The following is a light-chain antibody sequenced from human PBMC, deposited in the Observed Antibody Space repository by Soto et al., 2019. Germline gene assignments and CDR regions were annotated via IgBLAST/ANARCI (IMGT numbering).Light chain of an antibody. V-gene: IGKV3-15*01. Sequence: EIVMTPSPATLSVVPVERATLSCRASQSISSNLAWYQQKPGQAPRLLTYGASTRATGIPARFSGSGSGTEFTLTISSLQPEDFAVYYCQQYYNWPRTFGQGTKVDI. CDR2: GAS. J-gene: IGKJ1*01. CDR3: QQYYNWPRT. CDR1: QSISSN.